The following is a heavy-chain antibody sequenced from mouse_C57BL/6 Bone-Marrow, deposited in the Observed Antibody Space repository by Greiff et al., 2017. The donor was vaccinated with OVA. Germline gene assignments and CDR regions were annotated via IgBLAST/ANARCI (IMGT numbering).Heavy chain of an antibody. Sequence: DVQLQESGPGLVKPSQSLSLTCSVTGYSITSGYYWNWIRQFPGNKLEWMGYISYDGSNNYNPSLKNRISITRDTSKNQFFLKLNSVTTEDTATYYCARADFYYGSSYGLAYWGQGTLVTVSA. D-gene: IGHD1-1*01. CDR1: GYSITSGYY. J-gene: IGHJ3*01. CDR3: ARADFYYGSSYGLAY. CDR2: ISYDGSN. V-gene: IGHV3-6*01.